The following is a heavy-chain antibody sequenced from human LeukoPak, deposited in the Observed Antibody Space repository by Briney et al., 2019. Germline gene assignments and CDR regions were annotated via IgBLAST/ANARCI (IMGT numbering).Heavy chain of an antibody. J-gene: IGHJ5*02. CDR2: IDKKDNFYAT. CDR1: GFTFSSYS. Sequence: PGGSLRLSCAASGFTFSSYSMNWVRQAPGKGLEWVGHIDKKDNFYATTSAASVTGRFTISRDDSKNTAYLQMNSPKTEDTALYYCTRDSGTYNWLDPWGQGTLVTVSS. D-gene: IGHD1-26*01. CDR3: TRDSGTYNWLDP. V-gene: IGHV3-73*01.